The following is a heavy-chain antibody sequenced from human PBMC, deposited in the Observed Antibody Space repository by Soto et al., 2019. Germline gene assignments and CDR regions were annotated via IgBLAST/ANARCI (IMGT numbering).Heavy chain of an antibody. CDR1: GFTFTSFA. Sequence: EVQLLESGGGLVQPGGSLRLSCAASGFTFTSFAMAWVRQASGKGLEWVSGISATGGSTHYADSVKGRFTISRDNSRNTVYLQMNRLRAEDTAVYYCAKGGAYCGGDCTRAYWGQGTLVTVSS. D-gene: IGHD2-21*02. J-gene: IGHJ4*02. CDR2: ISATGGST. V-gene: IGHV3-23*01. CDR3: AKGGAYCGGDCTRAY.